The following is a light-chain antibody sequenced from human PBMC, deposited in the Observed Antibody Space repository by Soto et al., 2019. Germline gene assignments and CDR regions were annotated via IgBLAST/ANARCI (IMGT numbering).Light chain of an antibody. CDR2: GAS. Sequence: EIVLTQSPATLSLSPGDRATLSCRASQSVSRYLAWFQQKPGQTPRLLIYGASNRATGIPDRFSGSGSGTDFTLTIRTIETEHFPVYYCQQRINWPITFGQGTRLEIK. CDR3: QQRINWPIT. CDR1: QSVSRY. J-gene: IGKJ5*01. V-gene: IGKV3-11*01.